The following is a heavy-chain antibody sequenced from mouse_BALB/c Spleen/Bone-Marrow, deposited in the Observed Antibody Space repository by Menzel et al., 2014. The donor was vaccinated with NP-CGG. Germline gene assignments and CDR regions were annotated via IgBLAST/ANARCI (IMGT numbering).Heavy chain of an antibody. J-gene: IGHJ4*01. CDR1: GFTFTSYW. Sequence: VQLQQSGAELVKPGASVKLSCMASGFTFTSYWIHWVKQRPGQGPEWIGEINPSNGRTNYNEKFKSKATLTDDKSSSTAYMQLSSLTSEDSAVYYCARDGNYRYAMDYWCQGTSLTVSS. V-gene: IGHV1S81*02. CDR3: ARDGNYRYAMDY. CDR2: INPSNGRT. D-gene: IGHD2-1*01.